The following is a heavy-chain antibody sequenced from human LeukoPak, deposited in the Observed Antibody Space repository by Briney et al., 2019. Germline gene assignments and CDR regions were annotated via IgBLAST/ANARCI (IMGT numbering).Heavy chain of an antibody. J-gene: IGHJ6*02. CDR1: GGSISSGGYS. V-gene: IGHV4-30-2*01. CDR3: ATGRDYYGSGSYYRPYYYGMDV. CDR2: IYHSGST. Sequence: PSQTLSLTCAVSGGSISSGGYSWRWIRQPPGKGLEWIGYIYHSGSTYYNPFLKSRVTISVDRSKNQFSLKLSSVTAADTAVYYCATGRDYYGSGSYYRPYYYGMDVWGQGTTVTVSS. D-gene: IGHD3-10*01.